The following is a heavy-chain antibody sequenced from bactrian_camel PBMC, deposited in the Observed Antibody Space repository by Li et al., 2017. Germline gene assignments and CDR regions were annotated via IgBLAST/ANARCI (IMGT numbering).Heavy chain of an antibody. J-gene: IGHJ4*01. V-gene: IGHV3S1*01. D-gene: IGHD2*01. CDR1: GFTFANYW. CDR3: AKGRSYSGSYHSGGGD. Sequence: VQLVESGGGLVQPGGSLRLSCVASGFTFANYWMDWVRQVPGKGLEWVSTINGGGSSTAYSPSVRDRVTISRDNAKNTLYLQLSSLKTEDTAMYYCAKGRSYSGSYHSGGGDWGQGTQVTVS. CDR2: INGGGSST.